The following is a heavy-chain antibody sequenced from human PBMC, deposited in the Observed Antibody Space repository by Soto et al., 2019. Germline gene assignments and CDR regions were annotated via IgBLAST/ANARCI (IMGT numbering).Heavy chain of an antibody. Sequence: ASVKVSCKASGYTFTGYYMHWVRQAPGQGLEWMGWINAYNGDTNYAQKLQGRVTMTTDTSTSTAYMELRSLRSDDTAVYYCASRAAYYDSSGYYPDDAFDIWGQGTMVTVSS. D-gene: IGHD3-22*01. J-gene: IGHJ3*02. V-gene: IGHV1-18*04. CDR3: ASRAAYYDSSGYYPDDAFDI. CDR1: GYTFTGYY. CDR2: INAYNGDT.